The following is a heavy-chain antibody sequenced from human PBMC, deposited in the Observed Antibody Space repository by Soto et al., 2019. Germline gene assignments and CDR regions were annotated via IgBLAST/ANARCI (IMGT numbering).Heavy chain of an antibody. CDR1: GGSISSSSYY. V-gene: IGHV4-39*07. CDR3: AREYTYGSNFFDC. D-gene: IGHD2-2*02. CDR2: IYHSGST. Sequence: SETLSLTCTVSGGSISSSSYYWGWIRQLPGKGLEWIGNIYHSGSTYYNPSLKSRVIISVDTSKNQFSLSLTSVTAADTAVYYCAREYTYGSNFFDCWGQGALVTVSS. J-gene: IGHJ4*02.